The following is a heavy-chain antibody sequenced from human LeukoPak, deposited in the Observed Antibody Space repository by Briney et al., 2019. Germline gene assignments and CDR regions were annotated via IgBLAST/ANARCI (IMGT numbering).Heavy chain of an antibody. CDR2: ISSSSYI. D-gene: IGHD1-26*01. CDR1: GFTFSSYS. CDR3: ARDLLLGATIDY. J-gene: IGHJ4*02. V-gene: IGHV3-21*01. Sequence: PGGSLRLSCAASGFTFSSYSMNWVRQAPGKGLEWVSSISSSSYIYYADSVKGRFTISRDNAKNSLYLQMNSLRAEDTAVYYCARDLLLGATIDYWGQGTLVTVSS.